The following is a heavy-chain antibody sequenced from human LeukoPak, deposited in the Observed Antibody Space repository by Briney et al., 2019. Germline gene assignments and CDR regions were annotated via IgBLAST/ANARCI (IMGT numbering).Heavy chain of an antibody. V-gene: IGHV3-30*02. CDR3: AKLVRQSIAARPDAFDI. CDR1: GFTFSSYG. D-gene: IGHD6-6*01. Sequence: GGSLRLSCAASGFTFSSYGMHWVRQAPGKGLEWVAFIRYDGSNKYYADSVKGRFTISRDNSKNTLYLQMNSLRAEDTAVYYCAKLVRQSIAARPDAFDIWGQGTMVTVSS. CDR2: IRYDGSNK. J-gene: IGHJ3*02.